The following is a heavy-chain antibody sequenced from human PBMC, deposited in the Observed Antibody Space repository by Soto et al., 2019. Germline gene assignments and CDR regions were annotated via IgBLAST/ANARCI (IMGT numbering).Heavy chain of an antibody. CDR3: ARLRVGVNWYFDL. D-gene: IGHD1-26*01. Sequence: PGGSLRLSCAASGFNFGDYYMSWVRQAPGKGLEWVSFVSSSGGYTKYSDSVGGRFNVSRDNGKNSLHLQLNSLRVEDTAVYYCARLRVGVNWYFDLWGRGTLVTVSS. CDR1: GFNFGDYY. V-gene: IGHV3-11*06. CDR2: VSSSGGYT. J-gene: IGHJ2*01.